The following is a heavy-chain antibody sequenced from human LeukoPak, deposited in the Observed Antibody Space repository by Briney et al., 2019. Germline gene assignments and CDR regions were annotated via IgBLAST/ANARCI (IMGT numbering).Heavy chain of an antibody. V-gene: IGHV5-51*01. CDR2: IYPGDSDT. D-gene: IGHD1-26*01. CDR1: GYSFTSHW. Sequence: GESLKISCKGSGYSFTSHWVGWVRQMPGKGLEWLGVIYPGDSDTRYSPSFQGQVTISADKSTSTAYLQWSSLKASDTAVYYCARLWTTSLIIGGNYQGYFDYWGQGTLVNVSS. J-gene: IGHJ4*02. CDR3: ARLWTTSLIIGGNYQGYFDY.